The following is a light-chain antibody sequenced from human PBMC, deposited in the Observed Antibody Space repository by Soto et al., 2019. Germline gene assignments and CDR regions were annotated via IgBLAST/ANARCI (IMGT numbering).Light chain of an antibody. CDR3: AAWDDSLNGYV. CDR1: SSNIEYNT. CDR2: NDI. Sequence: QSVLTQPPSASGTAGQRVTISCSGSSSNIEYNTVNWYQQVPETAPKLLIYNDIQRPSGVPDRFSGSKSGTSASLAISGLQSEDEADYYCAAWDDSLNGYVFGTGTKVTVL. V-gene: IGLV1-44*01. J-gene: IGLJ1*01.